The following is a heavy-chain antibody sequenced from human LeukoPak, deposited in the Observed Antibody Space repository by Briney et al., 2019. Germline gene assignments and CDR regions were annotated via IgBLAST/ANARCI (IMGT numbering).Heavy chain of an antibody. CDR1: GGTFSSYA. CDR3: ARGANYYGSGNNWFDP. V-gene: IGHV1-69*01. Sequence: SVKVSCKASGGTFSSYAISWVQQAPGQGLEWMGGIIPIFGTANYAQKFQGRVTITADESTSTAYMELSSLRSEDTAVYYCARGANYYGSGNNWFDPWGQGTLVTVSS. D-gene: IGHD3-10*01. J-gene: IGHJ5*02. CDR2: IIPIFGTA.